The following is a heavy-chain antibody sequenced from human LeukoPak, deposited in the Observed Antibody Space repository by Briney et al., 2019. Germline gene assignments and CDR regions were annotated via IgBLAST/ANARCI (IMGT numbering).Heavy chain of an antibody. CDR1: GFTFSNYG. CDR3: ARDGYGSAGYFDY. CDR2: IWYDGSNT. D-gene: IGHD3-10*01. J-gene: IGHJ4*02. V-gene: IGHV3-33*01. Sequence: GGSLRLSCAASGFTFSNYGMHWVRQAPGKGLEWVAVIWYDGSNTYYAESVQGRFTISKDNSKNTLFLQMNDLRAEDTAVYYCARDGYGSAGYFDYWGQGTLVTVSS.